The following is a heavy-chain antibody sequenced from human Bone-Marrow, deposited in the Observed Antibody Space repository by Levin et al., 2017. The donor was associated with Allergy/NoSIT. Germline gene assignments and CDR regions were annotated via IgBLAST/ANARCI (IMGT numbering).Heavy chain of an antibody. V-gene: IGHV3-15*01. J-gene: IGHJ6*03. D-gene: IGHD3-16*02. CDR1: GFTFSNAW. CDR3: TTELYGRKLRDYYYYMDG. Sequence: GGSLRLSCAASGFTFSNAWMSWVRQAPGKGLEWVGRIKSKTDGGTTDYAAPVKGRFTISRDDSKNTLYLQMNSLKTEDTAVYYCTTELYGRKLRDYYYYMDGWGKGTTVTVSS. CDR2: IKSKTDGGTT.